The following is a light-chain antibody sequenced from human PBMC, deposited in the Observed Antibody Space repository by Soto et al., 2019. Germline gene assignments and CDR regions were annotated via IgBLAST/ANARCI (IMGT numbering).Light chain of an antibody. V-gene: IGLV1-40*01. CDR1: SSNIGAGYD. CDR2: GNS. J-gene: IGLJ3*02. Sequence: QSVLTQPPSVSGAPGQRVTISCTGSSSNIGAGYDVHWYQQLPGTAPKLLIYGNSNRPSGVPDRFSGSKSGTSASLAIPGLKAEDEADYYCQSYDSSLSGSVFGGGTKLTV. CDR3: QSYDSSLSGSV.